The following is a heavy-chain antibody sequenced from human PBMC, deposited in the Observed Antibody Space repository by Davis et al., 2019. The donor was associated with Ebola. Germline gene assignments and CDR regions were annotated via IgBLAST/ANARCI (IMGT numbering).Heavy chain of an antibody. J-gene: IGHJ4*02. D-gene: IGHD6-13*01. V-gene: IGHV4-34*01. CDR1: GGSFSGYY. CDR3: ARGGRIAAAKNYFDY. CDR2: INHSGST. Sequence: PSETLSLTCAVYGGSFSGYYWSWIRQPPGKGLEWIGEINHSGSTNYNPSLKSRVTISVDTSKNQFSLKLSSVTAADTAVYYCARGGRIAAAKNYFDYWGQGTLVTVSS.